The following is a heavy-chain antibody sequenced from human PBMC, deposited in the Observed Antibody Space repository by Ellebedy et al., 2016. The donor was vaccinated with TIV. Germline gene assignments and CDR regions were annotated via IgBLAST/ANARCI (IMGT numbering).Heavy chain of an antibody. J-gene: IGHJ4*02. Sequence: AASVKVSCKASGYTFTSYNMHWVRQAPGQRLEWMGWINGGNGNTKYSQKFQDRVTITRDTSESPAYMELSSLRSEDTAVYYCARDLAHTAMLYFDYWGQGTLVTVSS. CDR1: GYTFTSYN. CDR2: INGGNGNT. D-gene: IGHD5-18*01. CDR3: ARDLAHTAMLYFDY. V-gene: IGHV1-3*01.